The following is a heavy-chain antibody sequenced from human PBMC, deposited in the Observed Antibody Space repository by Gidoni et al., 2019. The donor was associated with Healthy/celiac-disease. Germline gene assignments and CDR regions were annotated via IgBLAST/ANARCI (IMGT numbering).Heavy chain of an antibody. CDR3: ARGGTMFGVVNWFDP. J-gene: IGHJ5*02. V-gene: IGHV4-30-2*01. CDR1: GGSISRGGYS. D-gene: IGHD3-3*01. Sequence: QLQLQESGSGLVKPSQTLSLTFPVSGGSISRGGYSWSWIRQPPGKGLEWIGYIYHSGSTYYNPSLKSRVTISVDRSKNQFSLKLSSVTAADTAVYYCARGGTMFGVVNWFDPWGQGTLVTVSS. CDR2: IYHSGST.